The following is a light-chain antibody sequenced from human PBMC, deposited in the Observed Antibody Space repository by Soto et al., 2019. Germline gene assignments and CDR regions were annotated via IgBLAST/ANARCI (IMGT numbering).Light chain of an antibody. CDR1: QSVNNNY. J-gene: IGKJ3*01. Sequence: VLTQSPGTLSLSPGERATLSCRASQSVNNNYLAWYQQKPGQSPRLLIYAASTRPTGIPDRFSGSGSGTDFTLTISSLEPEDFAVYYCQKYGSSPPFSFGPGTKVDI. CDR2: AAS. V-gene: IGKV3-20*01. CDR3: QKYGSSPPFS.